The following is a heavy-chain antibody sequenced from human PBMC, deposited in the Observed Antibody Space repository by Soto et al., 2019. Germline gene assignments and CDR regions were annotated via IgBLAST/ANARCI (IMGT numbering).Heavy chain of an antibody. Sequence: PGGSLRLSCAASGFTFSSYAMHWVRQAPGKGLEWVAVISYDGSNKYYADSVKGRFTISRDNSKNTLYLQMNSLRAEDTAVYYCARDHSNPISGSYYRGYWGQGTLVTVYS. CDR2: ISYDGSNK. CDR3: ARDHSNPISGSYYRGY. J-gene: IGHJ4*02. D-gene: IGHD1-26*01. V-gene: IGHV3-30-3*01. CDR1: GFTFSSYA.